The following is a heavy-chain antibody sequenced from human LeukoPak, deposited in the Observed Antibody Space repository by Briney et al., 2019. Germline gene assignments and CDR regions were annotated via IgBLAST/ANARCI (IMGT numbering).Heavy chain of an antibody. CDR1: GGSISNFY. D-gene: IGHD2-2*01. J-gene: IGHJ3*02. Sequence: SETLSLTCTVSGGSISNFYWSWIRQPAGKGLEWIGRIYSSGSTNYNPSLKSRVTMSVDTSKNQFSLYLSFVTAADTAVYYCARGEYQLLQGAFDIWGQGTMVTVSS. CDR3: ARGEYQLLQGAFDI. V-gene: IGHV4-4*07. CDR2: IYSSGST.